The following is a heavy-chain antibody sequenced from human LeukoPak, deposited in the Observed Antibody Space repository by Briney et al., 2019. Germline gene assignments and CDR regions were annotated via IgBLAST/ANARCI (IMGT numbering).Heavy chain of an antibody. D-gene: IGHD1-26*01. Sequence: ASVKVSCKVSGYTLTELSMHWVRRAPGKGLEWMGRFDPEDGETIYAQKFQGRVTMTADTSADTAYMELSSLRSEDTAVYYCARENIGGSYNWFDPWGQGTLVTVSS. J-gene: IGHJ5*02. V-gene: IGHV1-24*01. CDR2: FDPEDGET. CDR1: GYTLTELS. CDR3: ARENIGGSYNWFDP.